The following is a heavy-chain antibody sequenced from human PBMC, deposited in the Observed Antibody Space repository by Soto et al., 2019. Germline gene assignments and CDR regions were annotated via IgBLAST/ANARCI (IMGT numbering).Heavy chain of an antibody. CDR3: ARDYRFLEWLLSDYYYYGMDV. D-gene: IGHD3-3*01. Sequence: GGSLRLSCAASGFTFSSYGMHWVRQAPGKGLEWVAVISYDGSNNYYAYSVKGRFTISRDNSKNTLCLQKNSLRAEDTAVYYCARDYRFLEWLLSDYYYYGMDVWGQGTTVTVSS. CDR1: GFTFSSYG. J-gene: IGHJ6*02. V-gene: IGHV3-30*03. CDR2: ISYDGSNN.